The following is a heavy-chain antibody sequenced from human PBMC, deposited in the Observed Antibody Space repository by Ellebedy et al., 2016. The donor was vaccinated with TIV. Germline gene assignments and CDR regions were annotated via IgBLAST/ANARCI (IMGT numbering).Heavy chain of an antibody. J-gene: IGHJ4*02. Sequence: SETLSLXCTVSGGSISSGGYYWSWIRQHPGKGLEWIGYIYYSGSTYYNPSLKSRVTISVDTSKNQFSLKLSSVTAADTAVYYCARPRVGGYFDYWGQGTLVTVSS. CDR3: ARPRVGGYFDY. CDR1: GGSISSGGYY. V-gene: IGHV4-31*03. D-gene: IGHD2-2*01. CDR2: IYYSGST.